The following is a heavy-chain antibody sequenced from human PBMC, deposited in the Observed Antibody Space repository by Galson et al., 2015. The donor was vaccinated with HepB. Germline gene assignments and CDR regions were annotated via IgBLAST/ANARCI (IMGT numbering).Heavy chain of an antibody. D-gene: IGHD1-7*01. Sequence: SVKVSCKASGYDFNKYGLSWVRQAPGQGLEWMGWVSGYDGSANYAPKFQGRVTMTTEASTGTAFMEMRSLRCDDTAVYYCARDSRLELQLNNYYSYGMDVWGQGNAVVVS. CDR3: ARDSRLELQLNNYYSYGMDV. CDR2: VSGYDGSA. V-gene: IGHV1-18*01. CDR1: GYDFNKYG. J-gene: IGHJ6*02.